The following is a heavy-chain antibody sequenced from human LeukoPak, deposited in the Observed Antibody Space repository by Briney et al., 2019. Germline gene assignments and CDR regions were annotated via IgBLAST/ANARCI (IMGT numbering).Heavy chain of an antibody. Sequence: GGSLRLSCEAPGLPFSSYSMTWVRQLPGKGLEWVSSISSSSSYIYYADSVKGRFTISRDNAKNSLYLQMNSLRAEDTAVYYCARDGRGAFDIWGQGTMVTVSS. J-gene: IGHJ3*02. V-gene: IGHV3-21*01. CDR2: ISSSSSYI. D-gene: IGHD3-10*01. CDR1: GLPFSSYS. CDR3: ARDGRGAFDI.